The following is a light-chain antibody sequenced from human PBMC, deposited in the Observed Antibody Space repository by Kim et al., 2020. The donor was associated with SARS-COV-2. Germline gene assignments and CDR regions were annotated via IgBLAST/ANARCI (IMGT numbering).Light chain of an antibody. J-gene: IGKJ4*01. CDR3: QQYDISPLT. V-gene: IGKV3-20*01. CDR2: GAS. CDR1: QSVSSSY. Sequence: SPGERATLSCRANQSVSSSYLAWYQQKPGQAPRLLIYGASSRATGIPDRFSGSESGTDFTLTISRLEPEDFAVYYCQQYDISPLTFGGGTKVDIK.